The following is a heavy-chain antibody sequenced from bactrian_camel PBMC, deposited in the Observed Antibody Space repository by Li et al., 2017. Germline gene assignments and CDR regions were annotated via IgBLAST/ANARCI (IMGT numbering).Heavy chain of an antibody. CDR1: GRTYNDYF. CDR2: VHRIGSI. V-gene: IGHV3S57*01. J-gene: IGHJ4*01. D-gene: IGHD6*01. CDR3: AAEDCQSGGNWSATVRYKY. Sequence: HVQLVESGGGSVQAGGRLRLSCAASGRTYNDYFMGWFRQAPGKEREGVAAVHRIGSITYADSVKGRFTISKDTTKTTLYLDMNSLKPEDTGVYYCAAEDCQSGGNWSATVRYKYRGQGTQVTVS.